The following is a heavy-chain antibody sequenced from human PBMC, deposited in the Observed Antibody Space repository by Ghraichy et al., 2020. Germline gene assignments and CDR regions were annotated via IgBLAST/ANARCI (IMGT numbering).Heavy chain of an antibody. V-gene: IGHV6-1*01. Sequence: SQTLSLTCAISGDSVSSNSAAWNWIRQSPSRGLEWLGRTYYRSKWYNDYAVSVKSRITINPDTSKNQFSLQLNSVTPEDTAVYYCARGGSWARRLTGRTTTPLDYWGQGTLVTVSS. CDR1: GDSVSSNSAA. CDR2: TYYRSKWYN. CDR3: ARGGSWARRLTGRTTTPLDY. J-gene: IGHJ4*02. D-gene: IGHD3-16*01.